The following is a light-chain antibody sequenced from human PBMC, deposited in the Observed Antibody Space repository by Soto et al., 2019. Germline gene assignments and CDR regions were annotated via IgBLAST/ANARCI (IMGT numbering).Light chain of an antibody. V-gene: IGKV1-39*01. CDR3: QQSYSTLFT. CDR2: AAS. CDR1: QSISSY. Sequence: DLQMTQSPSSLSASVGDRVTITCRASQSISSYLNWYQQKPGKAPKLLIYAASSLQSGVPSRLSGSGSGTDFTLTISSLQPEDFATYYCQQSYSTLFTFGPGTKVDIK. J-gene: IGKJ3*01.